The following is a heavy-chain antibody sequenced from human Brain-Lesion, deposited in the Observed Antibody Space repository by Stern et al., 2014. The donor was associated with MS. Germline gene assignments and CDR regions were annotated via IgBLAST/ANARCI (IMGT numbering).Heavy chain of an antibody. J-gene: IGHJ6*02. CDR2: INPNTGGT. CDR1: GYIFTGYY. CDR3: ARDQRGITIFGVVTDYYYLGMDV. V-gene: IGHV1-2*02. Sequence: QLVQSGAEVKKPGASVKVSCKTSGYIFTGYYIHWVRQAPGQGLEWMTWINPNTGGTKYAQKFQGRVTMSRDTSISTAYVELSSLTSDDTAVYYCARDQRGITIFGVVTDYYYLGMDVWGQGTTVTVSS. D-gene: IGHD3-3*01.